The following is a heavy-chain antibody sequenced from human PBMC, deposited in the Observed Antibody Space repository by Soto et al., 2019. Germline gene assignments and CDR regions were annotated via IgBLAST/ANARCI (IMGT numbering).Heavy chain of an antibody. J-gene: IGHJ6*02. D-gene: IGHD3-3*01. CDR2: ISSGASNM. CDR3: ARDPNYDFWSGYRNKEGTYGMDV. CDR1: GFAFSGFE. V-gene: IGHV3-48*03. Sequence: GGSLRLSCAASGFAFSGFEMNWVRQAPGKGLEWVSYISSGASNMYYADSVKGRFTISRDNAQSSLYLQMNSPRVEDTAVYYCARDPNYDFWSGYRNKEGTYGMDVWGQGTTVTVSS.